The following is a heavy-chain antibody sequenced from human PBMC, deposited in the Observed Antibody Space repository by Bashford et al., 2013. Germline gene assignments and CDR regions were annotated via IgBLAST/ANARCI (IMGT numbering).Heavy chain of an antibody. J-gene: IGHJ4*02. CDR3: TLAWGILTGYLY. CDR2: IRSKANSYAT. Sequence: VRQDARKGLEWVGRIRSKANSYATAYAASVKGRFTISRDDSKNTAYLQMNSLKTEDTAVYYCTLAWGILTGYLYWGQGTLVTVSS. V-gene: IGHV3-73*01. D-gene: IGHD3-9*01.